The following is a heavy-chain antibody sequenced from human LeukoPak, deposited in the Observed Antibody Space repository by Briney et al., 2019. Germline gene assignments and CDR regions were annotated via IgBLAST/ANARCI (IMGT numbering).Heavy chain of an antibody. Sequence: GGSLRLSCAASGFTFSTYGMSWVRQAPGKGLDWVSGIGGRGVATYYADSVKGRFTISRDNSKSTLYLQMNSLRAEDTAVYYCAKFSAVWGTFDYWGQGILVTVSS. D-gene: IGHD3-16*01. J-gene: IGHJ4*02. CDR2: IGGRGVAT. CDR3: AKFSAVWGTFDY. CDR1: GFTFSTYG. V-gene: IGHV3-23*01.